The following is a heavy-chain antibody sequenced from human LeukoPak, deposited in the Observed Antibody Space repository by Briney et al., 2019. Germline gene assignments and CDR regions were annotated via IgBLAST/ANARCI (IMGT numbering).Heavy chain of an antibody. CDR1: GGSISSGDYY. CDR2: IYYSGST. Sequence: NPSQTLSLTCAVSGGSISSGDYYWSWIRQPPGKGLEWIGYIYYSGSTYYNPSLKSRVTISVDTSKNQFSLKLSSVTAADTAVYYCARAESDFYYFDYWGQGTLVTVSS. V-gene: IGHV4-30-4*01. CDR3: ARAESDFYYFDY. J-gene: IGHJ4*02.